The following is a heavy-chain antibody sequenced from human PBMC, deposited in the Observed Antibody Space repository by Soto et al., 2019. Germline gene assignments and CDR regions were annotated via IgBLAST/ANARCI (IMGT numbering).Heavy chain of an antibody. V-gene: IGHV4-61*01. CDR2: IYYSGST. CDR3: ASPRGVGYQFDY. J-gene: IGHJ4*02. D-gene: IGHD6-13*01. CDR1: GGSVSSGSYY. Sequence: QVQLQESGPGLVKPSETLSLTCTVSGGSVSSGSYYWSWIRQPPGKGLEWIGYIYYSGSTNYNPSLKRRVTISVDTTKNQFSLKLSSVTAADTAVYYCASPRGVGYQFDYWGQGTLVTVSS.